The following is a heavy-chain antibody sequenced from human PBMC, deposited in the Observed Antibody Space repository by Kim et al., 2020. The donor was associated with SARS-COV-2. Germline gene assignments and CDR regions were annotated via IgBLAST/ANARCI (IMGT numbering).Heavy chain of an antibody. J-gene: IGHJ5*02. Sequence: TIYYADSVKGRFTISRDNAKNSLYLQMTSLRAEDKALYYCARAKGLTLLDPWGQGTLVTVSS. CDR3: ARAKGLTLLDP. V-gene: IGHV3-11*01. D-gene: IGHD2-8*01. CDR2: TI.